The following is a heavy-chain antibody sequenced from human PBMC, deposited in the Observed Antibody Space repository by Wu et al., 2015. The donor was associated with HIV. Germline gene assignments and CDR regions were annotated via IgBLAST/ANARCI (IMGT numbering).Heavy chain of an antibody. CDR2: IIPIFGTA. Sequence: QVQLVQSGAEVKKPGSSVKVSCKASGGTFSSYAISWVRQAPGQGLEWMGRIIPIFGTANYAQKFQGRVTITADESTSTAYMELSSLRSEDTAVYYCARNDYYDSSGYIYGMDVWGQGTTVTVSS. CDR3: ARNDYYDSSGYIYGMDV. V-gene: IGHV1-69*13. D-gene: IGHD3-22*01. CDR1: GGTFSSYA. J-gene: IGHJ6*02.